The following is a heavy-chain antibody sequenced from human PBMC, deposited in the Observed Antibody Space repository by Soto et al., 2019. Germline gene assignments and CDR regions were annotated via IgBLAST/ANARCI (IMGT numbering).Heavy chain of an antibody. CDR2: VSHDGRNT. D-gene: IGHD6-19*01. J-gene: IGHJ4*02. Sequence: VQLVESGGGVVQPGRSLRLSCAASGFTFSDYAMHWVRQAPGKGLEWVAVVSHDGRNTHYADSVKGRFTISRDSSKNPVSLEMTSLSAEDMAVYYCAKWGRQWLVTSDFNYWGQGALVTVSS. CDR1: GFTFSDYA. V-gene: IGHV3-30*18. CDR3: AKWGRQWLVTSDFNY.